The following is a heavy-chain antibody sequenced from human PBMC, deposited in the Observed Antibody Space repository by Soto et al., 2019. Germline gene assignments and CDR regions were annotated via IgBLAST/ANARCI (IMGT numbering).Heavy chain of an antibody. Sequence: KTSETLSLTCTVSGGSINSGDYYWSWIRQPPGKGLEWIGYIYYSGSTYYNPSLKSRVTISVDPSKNQFSLKLSSVTAADTAVYYCASHYSNYGGHWFDPWGQGTLVTVYS. D-gene: IGHD4-4*01. CDR3: ASHYSNYGGHWFDP. CDR2: IYYSGST. V-gene: IGHV4-30-4*01. J-gene: IGHJ5*02. CDR1: GGSINSGDYY.